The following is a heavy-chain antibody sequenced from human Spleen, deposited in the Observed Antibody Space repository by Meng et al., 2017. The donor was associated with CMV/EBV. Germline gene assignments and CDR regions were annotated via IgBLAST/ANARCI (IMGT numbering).Heavy chain of an antibody. D-gene: IGHD1-26*01. V-gene: IGHV4-34*01. CDR2: INHSGST. CDR3: AREASYSGSYYYYGMDV. J-gene: IGHJ6*02. Sequence: SETLSLTCAVYGGSFSGYYWSWIRQPPGKGLEWIGEINHSGSTNYNPSLKSRVTISVDTSKNQFSLKLSSVTAADTAVYYCAREASYSGSYYYYGMDVWGQGTPVTVSS. CDR1: GGSFSGYY.